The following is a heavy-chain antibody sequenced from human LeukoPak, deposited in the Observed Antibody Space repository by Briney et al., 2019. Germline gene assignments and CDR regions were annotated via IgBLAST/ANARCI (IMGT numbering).Heavy chain of an antibody. J-gene: IGHJ4*02. CDR1: GFTFSSYS. Sequence: PGGSLRLSCAASGFTFSSYSMNWVRQAPGKGLEWVSYISSSSSTIYYADSVKGRFTISRDNAKNSLYLQMNSLRAEDTAVYYCARDLVSHWGQGTLVTVSS. CDR2: ISSSSSTI. D-gene: IGHD2-15*01. CDR3: ARDLVSH. V-gene: IGHV3-48*01.